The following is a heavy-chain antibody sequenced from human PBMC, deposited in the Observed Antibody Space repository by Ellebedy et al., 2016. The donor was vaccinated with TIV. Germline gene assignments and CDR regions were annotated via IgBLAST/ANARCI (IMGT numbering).Heavy chain of an antibody. CDR2: IYYSGST. Sequence: SETLSLTCTVSGGSISSYYWSWIRQPPGKGLEWIGYIYYSGSTNYNPSLKSRVTISVDTSKNQFSLKLSSVTAADTAVYYCARDTRSGLVADWGQGILVTVSS. CDR3: ARDTRSGLVAD. V-gene: IGHV4-59*01. CDR1: GGSISSYY. J-gene: IGHJ4*02. D-gene: IGHD2-15*01.